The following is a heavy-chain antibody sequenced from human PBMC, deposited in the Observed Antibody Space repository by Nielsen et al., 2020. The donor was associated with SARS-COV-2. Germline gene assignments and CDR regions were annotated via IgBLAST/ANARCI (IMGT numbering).Heavy chain of an antibody. V-gene: IGHV3-33*06. Sequence: GESLKISCAASGFTFSSYGMHWVRQAPGKGLEWVAVIWYDGSNKYYADSVKGRFTISRDNSKNTLYLQMNSLRAEDTAVYYCAKANDYGDYWAFDYWGQGTLVTVSS. CDR3: AKANDYGDYWAFDY. CDR2: IWYDGSNK. J-gene: IGHJ4*02. CDR1: GFTFSSYG. D-gene: IGHD4-17*01.